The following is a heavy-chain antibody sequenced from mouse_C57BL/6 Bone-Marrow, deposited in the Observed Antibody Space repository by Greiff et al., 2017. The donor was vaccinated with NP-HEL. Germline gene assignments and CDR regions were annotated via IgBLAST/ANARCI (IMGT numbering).Heavy chain of an antibody. J-gene: IGHJ3*01. CDR2: IDPANGNT. Sequence: QVQLQQPGAELVKPGASVKMSCKASGYTFTSYWITWVKQRPGQGLEWIGRIDPANGNTKYAPKFQGKATITADTSSNTAYLQLSSLTSEDTAIYYCARWIPAWFAYWGQGTLVTVSA. CDR1: GYTFTSYW. V-gene: IGHV1-55*01. CDR3: ARWIPAWFAY.